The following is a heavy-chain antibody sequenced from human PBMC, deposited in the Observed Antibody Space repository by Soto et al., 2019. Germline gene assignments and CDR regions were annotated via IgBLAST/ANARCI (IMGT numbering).Heavy chain of an antibody. Sequence: GGSLRLSCAASGFTFSSYGMHWVRQAPGKGLEWVAVIWYDGSNKYYADSVKGRFTISRDNSKNTLYLQMNSLRAEDTAVYYCARDNGYSYGGHYGMDVWGQGTTVTVSS. CDR1: GFTFSSYG. CDR2: IWYDGSNK. CDR3: ARDNGYSYGGHYGMDV. D-gene: IGHD5-18*01. J-gene: IGHJ6*02. V-gene: IGHV3-33*01.